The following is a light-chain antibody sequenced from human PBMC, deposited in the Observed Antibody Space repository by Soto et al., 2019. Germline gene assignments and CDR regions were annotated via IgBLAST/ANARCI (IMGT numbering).Light chain of an antibody. CDR1: QSVSSKY. Sequence: EIVLTQSPGTLSLSPGDRATLSSRASQSVSSKYLSWYQQKPGQAPWLLIYGVSGRATGMPGRFSCSGFGIYFTLSIGGLEPEGFAVYLCLQYGGAPPTCGEGTKVDIK. CDR2: GVS. V-gene: IGKV3-20*01. J-gene: IGKJ1*01. CDR3: LQYGGAPPT.